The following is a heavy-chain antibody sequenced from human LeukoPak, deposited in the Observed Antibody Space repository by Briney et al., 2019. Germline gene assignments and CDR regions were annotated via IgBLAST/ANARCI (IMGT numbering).Heavy chain of an antibody. D-gene: IGHD2-15*01. Sequence: PGRSLRLSCAASGFTFSNYGMHWVRQAPGKGLEWVAVISYGGGNKYYADSVKGRFTISRDSSKNTLYLQMNSLRAEDTAVYYCAKEGCSGGSCLAYYFDYWGQGTLVTVSS. V-gene: IGHV3-30*18. CDR1: GFTFSNYG. CDR2: ISYGGGNK. J-gene: IGHJ4*02. CDR3: AKEGCSGGSCLAYYFDY.